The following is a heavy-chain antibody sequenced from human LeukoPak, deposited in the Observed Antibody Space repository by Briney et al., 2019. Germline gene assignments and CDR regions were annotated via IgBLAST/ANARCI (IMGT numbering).Heavy chain of an antibody. D-gene: IGHD2-21*02. CDR1: GFTFSDYW. CDR3: ARGPSTVVTTR. Sequence: GGSLRLSCAASGFTFSDYWMTWVRQAPGKGLEWVANIKEDGTIKHYVDSVKGRFTISRDNAKRSLYLQMNSLRAEDTALYYCARGPSTVVTTRWGQGTLVAVSS. CDR2: IKEDGTIK. J-gene: IGHJ4*02. V-gene: IGHV3-7*01.